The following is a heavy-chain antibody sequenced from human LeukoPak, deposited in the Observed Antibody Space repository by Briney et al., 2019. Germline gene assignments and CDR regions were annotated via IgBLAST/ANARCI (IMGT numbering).Heavy chain of an antibody. V-gene: IGHV3-30*03. Sequence: PGGSLRLSCAASGFTFSNFGMHRVRQAPGKGLEWVAVISYDGKNEYYTDSVKGRFTISRDNSKNTLYLQMNSLRAEDTAVYYCASEITMVRGVQSDYWGQGTLVTVSS. CDR1: GFTFSNFG. J-gene: IGHJ4*02. D-gene: IGHD3-10*01. CDR3: ASEITMVRGVQSDY. CDR2: ISYDGKNE.